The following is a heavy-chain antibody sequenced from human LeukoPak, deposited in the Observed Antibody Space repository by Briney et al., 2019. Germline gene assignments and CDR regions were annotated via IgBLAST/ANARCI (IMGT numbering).Heavy chain of an antibody. CDR1: GGSISSGSYY. V-gene: IGHV4-61*02. D-gene: IGHD2-21*02. J-gene: IGHJ4*02. Sequence: PSETLSLTCTVSGGSISSGSYYWSWIRQPAGKGLEWIGRIYTSGSTNYNPSLKSRVTISVDTSKNQFSLKLSSVTAADTAVYYCATSCGGDCYWDLDYWGQGTLVTVSS. CDR2: IYTSGST. CDR3: ATSCGGDCYWDLDY.